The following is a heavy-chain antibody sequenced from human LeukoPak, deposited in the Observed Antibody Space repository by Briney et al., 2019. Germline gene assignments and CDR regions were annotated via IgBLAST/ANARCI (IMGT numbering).Heavy chain of an antibody. J-gene: IGHJ4*02. CDR1: GFTFGDYA. CDR2: ISGDGATT. CDR3: ARDRGYSYGRYFDY. D-gene: IGHD5-18*01. V-gene: IGHV3-23*01. Sequence: GGSLRLSCTASGFTFGDYAMSWVRQAPGKGLEWVSSISGDGATTYHADSVKGRFTISRDNSKNTLYLQMNSLRAEDTAVYYCARDRGYSYGRYFDYWGQGTLVTVSS.